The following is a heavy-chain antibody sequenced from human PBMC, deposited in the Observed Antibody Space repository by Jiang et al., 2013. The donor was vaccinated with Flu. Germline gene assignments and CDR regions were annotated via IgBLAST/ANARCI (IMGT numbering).Heavy chain of an antibody. Sequence: LLKPSETLSLTCAVYGGSFSGYYWSWIRQPPGKGLEWIGEINHSGSTNYNPSLKSRVTISVDTSKNQFSLKLSSVTAADTAVYYCARVNPRLWFGEVVTAMSYYYYGMDVWGKGTTVTVSS. CDR2: INHSGST. CDR3: ARVNPRLWFGEVVTAMSYYYYGMDV. CDR1: GGSFSGYY. J-gene: IGHJ6*04. V-gene: IGHV4-34*01. D-gene: IGHD2-21*02.